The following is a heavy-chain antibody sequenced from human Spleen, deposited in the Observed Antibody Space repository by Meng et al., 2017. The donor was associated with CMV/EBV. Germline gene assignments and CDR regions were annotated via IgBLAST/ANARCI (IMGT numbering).Heavy chain of an antibody. D-gene: IGHD3-10*01. J-gene: IGHJ1*01. Sequence: QVQLRERGPVLGKPRGTMSLPRAVSGDSITNHIWLAGVCQPPGKGLEWIGEIPHRGSSAYHQSLKSRVSMSIDKSKNQFSRKLTSVTAADTAVYHCLRGAGGSVWGQGTLVTVSS. CDR2: IPHRGSS. CDR3: LRGAGGSV. V-gene: IGHV4-4*03. CDR1: GDSITNHIW.